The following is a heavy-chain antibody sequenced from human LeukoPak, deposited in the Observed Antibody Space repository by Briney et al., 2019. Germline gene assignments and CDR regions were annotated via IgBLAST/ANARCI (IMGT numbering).Heavy chain of an antibody. CDR2: IIPIFGTA. CDR1: GGTFSSYA. V-gene: IGHV1-69*13. J-gene: IGHJ5*02. D-gene: IGHD6-13*01. Sequence: SVKVSCKASGGTFSSYAISWVRQAPGQGLEWMGGIIPIFGTANYAQKFQGRVTITADESTSTAYMELSSLRSEDTAVYYCARWQQQLVLNWFDPWGQGTLVTVSS. CDR3: ARWQQQLVLNWFDP.